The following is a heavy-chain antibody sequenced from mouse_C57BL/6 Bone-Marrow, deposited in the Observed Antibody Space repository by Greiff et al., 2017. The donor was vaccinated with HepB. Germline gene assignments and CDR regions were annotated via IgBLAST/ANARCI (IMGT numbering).Heavy chain of an antibody. V-gene: IGHV1-72*01. J-gene: IGHJ2*01. Sequence: VQLQQSVPELVKPGASVKLSCKASGYTFTSYWMHWVKQRPGRGLEWIGRIDPNSGGTKYNEKFKSKATLTVDKPSSTAYMQLSSLTSEDSAVYYSARSPLLLRVPYFDYWGQGTTLTVSS. CDR3: ARSPLLLRVPYFDY. CDR2: IDPNSGGT. CDR1: GYTFTSYW. D-gene: IGHD1-1*01.